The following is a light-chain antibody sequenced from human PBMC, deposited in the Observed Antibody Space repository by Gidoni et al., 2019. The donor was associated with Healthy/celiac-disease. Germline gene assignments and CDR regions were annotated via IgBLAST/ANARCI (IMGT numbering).Light chain of an antibody. J-gene: IGLJ2*01. V-gene: IGLV1-51*01. Sequence: QSVLTQSPSVSAAPGQQVTISCSGSSSNIGNNYVSWYQQLPGTAPKLLIYDNNQRPSGIPDRFSGSESGTSATLGITGLQTGDEADYYCGTWDSSLSVVVFGGGTKLTVL. CDR3: GTWDSSLSVVV. CDR2: DNN. CDR1: SSNIGNNY.